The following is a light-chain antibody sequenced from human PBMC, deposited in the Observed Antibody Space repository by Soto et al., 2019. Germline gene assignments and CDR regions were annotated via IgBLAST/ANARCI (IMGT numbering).Light chain of an antibody. V-gene: IGKV1-5*01. CDR2: DAS. CDR1: QSISSW. J-gene: IGKJ1*01. CDR3: QQYNSYSPGRT. Sequence: DIQMTQSPSTLSASVGDRVTITCRASQSISSWLAWYQQKPGKAPKLLIYDASSLESGVPSRFSGSGSGTEFTLTISSLQPDDFATSYCQQYNSYSPGRTFGQGTKVDIK.